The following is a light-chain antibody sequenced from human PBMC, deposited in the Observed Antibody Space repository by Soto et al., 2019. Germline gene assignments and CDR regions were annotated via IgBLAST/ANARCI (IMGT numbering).Light chain of an antibody. CDR3: QQLGSSPWT. CDR1: QSISNTY. Sequence: ELVFTQSPGTLSLSPGARATLSCRASQSISNTYLVWYQQKPGQAPRLLIYGASSRASGIPDRFSGSGSGTDLTLTINRLQPEDVELDDGQQLGSSPWTFVQGTKVDIK. J-gene: IGKJ1*01. CDR2: GAS. V-gene: IGKV3-20*01.